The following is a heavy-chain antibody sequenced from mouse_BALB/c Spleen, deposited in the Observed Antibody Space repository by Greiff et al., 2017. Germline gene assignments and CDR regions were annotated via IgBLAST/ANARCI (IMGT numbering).Heavy chain of an antibody. V-gene: IGHV1S81*02. D-gene: IGHD4-1*01. CDR2: INPSNGRT. CDR1: GYTFTSYW. J-gene: IGHJ4*01. CDR3: ARAWDGAMDY. Sequence: QVQLQQSGAELVKPGASVKLSCKASGYTFTSYWMHWVKQRPGQGLEWIGEINPSNGRTNYNEKFKSKATLTVDKSSSTAYMQLSSLTSEDSAVYYCARAWDGAMDYWGQGTSVTVSS.